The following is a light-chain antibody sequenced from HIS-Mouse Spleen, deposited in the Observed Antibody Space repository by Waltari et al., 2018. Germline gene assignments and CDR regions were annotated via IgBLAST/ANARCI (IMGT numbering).Light chain of an antibody. CDR1: SSNIGSNY. CDR3: AAWDDSLSGPV. Sequence: QSVLTQPPSASGTPGQRVTISCSGSSSNIGSNYVYWYQQLPGTAPKLPIHRNNQRPSGVPDRFSGSKSGTSASLAISGHRSEDEADYYCAAWDDSLSGPVFGGGTKLTVL. J-gene: IGLJ3*02. CDR2: RNN. V-gene: IGLV1-47*01.